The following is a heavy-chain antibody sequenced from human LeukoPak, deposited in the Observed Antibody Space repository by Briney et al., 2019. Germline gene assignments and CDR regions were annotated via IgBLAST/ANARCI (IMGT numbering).Heavy chain of an antibody. CDR2: IYYSGST. CDR3: ARTLYGWGSYYFAY. Sequence: SETLSLTCTVSGGSISSSSYYWGWIRQPPGKGLEWIGSIYYSGSTYYNPSLKSRVTISVDTSKNQFSLKLSSVTAADTAVYYCARTLYGWGSYYFAYWGQGPLVTVSS. J-gene: IGHJ4*02. D-gene: IGHD3-10*01. CDR1: GGSISSSSYY. V-gene: IGHV4-39*01.